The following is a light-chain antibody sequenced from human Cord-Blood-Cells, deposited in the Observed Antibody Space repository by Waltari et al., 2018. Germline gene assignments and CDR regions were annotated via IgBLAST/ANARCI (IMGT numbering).Light chain of an antibody. V-gene: IGLV2-14*01. CDR3: SSYTSSSSV. CDR1: RSDVGGYNY. J-gene: IGLJ2*01. Sequence: QSALTQPASVSGSPGQSITISCPETRSDVGGYNYVSWYQQHPGKAPKLMIYDVSNRPSGVSNRFSGSKSGNTASLTISGLQAEDEADYYCSSYTSSSSVFGGGTKLTVL. CDR2: DVS.